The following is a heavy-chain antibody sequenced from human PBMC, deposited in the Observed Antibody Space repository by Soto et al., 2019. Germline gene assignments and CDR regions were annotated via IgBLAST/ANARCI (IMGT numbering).Heavy chain of an antibody. V-gene: IGHV3-9*01. J-gene: IGHJ6*02. CDR2: ISGNSGSL. CDR1: GFIFDDYV. CDR3: AKDRYSSSAYYYYGMDG. Sequence: EVQLVESGGGLVQPGRSLRLSCAASGFIFDDYVMHWVRQAPGKGLEWGSVISGNSGSLGYADSVKGRFTISRDNAKNSLYLQMNSLRAEDTALYYCAKDRYSSSAYYYYGMDGWGQGTTVTVSS. D-gene: IGHD5-18*01.